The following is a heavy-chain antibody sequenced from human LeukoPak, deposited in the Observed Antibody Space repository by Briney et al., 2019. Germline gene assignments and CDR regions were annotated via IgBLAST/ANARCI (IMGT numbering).Heavy chain of an antibody. Sequence: ASVKVSCKASGYTFTGYYMHWVRQAPGQGLKWMGWINPNSGGTNYAQKFQGRVTMTRHTSISTAYMELSRLRSDDTAVYYCAREALWFGEGIQYYMDVWGKGTMVTVSS. CDR1: GYTFTGYY. V-gene: IGHV1-2*02. D-gene: IGHD3-10*01. J-gene: IGHJ6*03. CDR2: INPNSGGT. CDR3: AREALWFGEGIQYYMDV.